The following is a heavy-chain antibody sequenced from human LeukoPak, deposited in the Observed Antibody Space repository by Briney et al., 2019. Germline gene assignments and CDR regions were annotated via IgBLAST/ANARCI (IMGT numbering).Heavy chain of an antibody. V-gene: IGHV1-2*02. J-gene: IGHJ4*02. CDR1: GYTFTGYY. Sequence: ASVKVSCKTSGYTFTGYYMHWVRQAPGQGLEWMGWINPNSGGTNYAQKFQGRVTMTRDTSISTAYMELSRLRSDGTAVYYCARDPYDGVDYWGQGTLVTVSS. CDR2: INPNSGGT. D-gene: IGHD3-22*01. CDR3: ARDPYDGVDY.